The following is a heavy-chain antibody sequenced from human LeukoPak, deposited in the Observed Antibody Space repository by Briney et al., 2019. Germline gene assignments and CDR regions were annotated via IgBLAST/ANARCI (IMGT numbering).Heavy chain of an antibody. D-gene: IGHD3-9*01. CDR2: ISAYNGNT. CDR1: GYTFTGYG. V-gene: IGHV1-18*01. CDR3: ARDQAATNTQVRFCLD. Sequence: ASVKVSCKASGYTFTGYGISWVRQAPGQGLEWMGWISAYNGNTNFAQKLQGRVTMTTDTSTSTAYMDLRSLRSDDTAVYYCARDQAATNTQVRFCLDWGQGTLVTVSS. J-gene: IGHJ4*02.